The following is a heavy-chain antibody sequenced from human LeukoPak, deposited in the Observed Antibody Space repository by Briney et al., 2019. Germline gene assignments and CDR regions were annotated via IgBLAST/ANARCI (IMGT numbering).Heavy chain of an antibody. J-gene: IGHJ3*02. CDR3: AKAFPVDTAAFDI. Sequence: GGSLRLSCAASGFTFSSYAMSWVRQAPGKGLEWVSGISWNSGRIGYVDCVKGRFTISRDNAKNSLYLQMNSLRAEDTALYYCAKAFPVDTAAFDIWGQGTMVTVSS. V-gene: IGHV3-9*01. CDR2: ISWNSGRI. D-gene: IGHD5-18*01. CDR1: GFTFSSYA.